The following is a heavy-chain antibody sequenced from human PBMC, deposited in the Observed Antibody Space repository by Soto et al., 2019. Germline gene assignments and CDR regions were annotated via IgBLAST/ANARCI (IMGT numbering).Heavy chain of an antibody. CDR2: INHSGST. V-gene: IGHV4-34*01. J-gene: IGHJ4*02. CDR3: ARRPTGTTSRYFDY. Sequence: SETLSLTCAVYGGSFSCYYWSWIRQPPGKGLEWIGEINHSGSTNYNLSLKSRVTISVDTSKNQFSLKLSSVTAADTAVYYCARRPTGTTSRYFDYWGQGTLVTVSS. CDR1: GGSFSCYY. D-gene: IGHD1-7*01.